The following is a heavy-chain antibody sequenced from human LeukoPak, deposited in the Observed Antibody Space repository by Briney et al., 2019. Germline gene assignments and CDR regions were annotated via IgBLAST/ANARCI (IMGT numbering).Heavy chain of an antibody. J-gene: IGHJ3*02. CDR2: IYHSGST. Sequence: PSETLSLTCTVSGYSVTSDYYWGWLRQPPGKGLEWIGNIYHSGSTHYNPSLKSRVTISVDKSKNQFSLKLSSVTAADTAVYYCARGRLRYFDWQADAFDIWGQGTMVTVSS. D-gene: IGHD3-9*01. V-gene: IGHV4-38-2*02. CDR3: ARGRLRYFDWQADAFDI. CDR1: GYSVTSDYY.